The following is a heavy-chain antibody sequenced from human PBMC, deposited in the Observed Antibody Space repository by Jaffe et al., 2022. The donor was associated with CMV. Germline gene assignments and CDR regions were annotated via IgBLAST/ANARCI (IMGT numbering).Heavy chain of an antibody. CDR3: ARHLMYDSSGYYNPYFDY. V-gene: IGHV5-51*01. CDR1: GYSFSSYW. J-gene: IGHJ4*02. Sequence: EVQLVQSGAEVKKPGESLKISCKGSGYSFSSYWIGWVRQMPGKGLEWMGIIYPGDSDTRYSPSFQGQVTISADKSISTAYLQWSSLKASDTAMYYCARHLMYDSSGYYNPYFDYWGQGTLVTVSS. D-gene: IGHD3-22*01. CDR2: IYPGDSDT.